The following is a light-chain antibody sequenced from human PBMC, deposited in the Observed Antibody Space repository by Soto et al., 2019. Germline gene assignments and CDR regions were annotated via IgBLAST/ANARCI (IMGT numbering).Light chain of an antibody. CDR3: KQRHMWPIT. J-gene: IGKJ5*01. V-gene: IGKV1-9*01. CDR2: AAY. CDR1: QGISSY. Sequence: DIQMTQSPSSLSASVGDRVTITCRASQGISSYLAWCQQKPGKAHKLLIYAAYTLQSGVQSRFSGSGSGTDFTLTIRSLEPEDSAVYYCKQRHMWPITFGQGTRLEIK.